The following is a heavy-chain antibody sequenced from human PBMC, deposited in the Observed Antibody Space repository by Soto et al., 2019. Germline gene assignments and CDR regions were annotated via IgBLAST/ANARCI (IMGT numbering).Heavy chain of an antibody. Sequence: EVQLVESGGGLVQPGGSLRLSCAASGFSFSSYSMHWVRQAPGEGLVWLSRINSDGSKMVYADSVKGRFTISRDNAKNTLYLEMSGLGAEDTAVYYCARDYYGLLTVYYFDHWGQGTLVTVSS. CDR1: GFSFSSYS. J-gene: IGHJ4*02. CDR2: INSDGSKM. CDR3: ARDYYGLLTVYYFDH. V-gene: IGHV3-74*01. D-gene: IGHD3-9*01.